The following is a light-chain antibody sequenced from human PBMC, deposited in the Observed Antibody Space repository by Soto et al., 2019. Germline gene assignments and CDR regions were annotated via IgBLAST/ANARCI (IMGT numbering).Light chain of an antibody. J-gene: IGKJ3*01. CDR3: HQYNTWPFFT. V-gene: IGKV3-15*01. Sequence: EIVMTQSPATLSVSPGERVTLSCRASQSVSSYLAWYQQKPGQPPRLLIYDASTRATGIPARFSGSGSGTEFTLTVTGLQSEYFAIYYCHQYNTWPFFTFVPGTRVDI. CDR2: DAS. CDR1: QSVSSY.